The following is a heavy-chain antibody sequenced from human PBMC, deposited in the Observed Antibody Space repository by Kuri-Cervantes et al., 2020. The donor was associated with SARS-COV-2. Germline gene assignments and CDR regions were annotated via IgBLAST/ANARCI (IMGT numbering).Heavy chain of an antibody. J-gene: IGHJ6*02. Sequence: GESLKISCAASGFTFSSYSMNWVRQAPGKGLEWVSSISSSSSYISHADSMKGRFTISRDNAKNPLYLQMNSLRAEDTAVYYCARDYGSGPSGAYYYYGMDVWGQGTTVTVSS. CDR1: GFTFSSYS. CDR2: ISSSSSYI. V-gene: IGHV3-21*01. CDR3: ARDYGSGPSGAYYYYGMDV. D-gene: IGHD3-10*01.